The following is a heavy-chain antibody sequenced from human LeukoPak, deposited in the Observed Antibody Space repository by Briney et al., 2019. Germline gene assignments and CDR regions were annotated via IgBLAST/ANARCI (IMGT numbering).Heavy chain of an antibody. Sequence: GGSLRLSCAASGFTFSSYSMNWVRQAPGKGLEWVSSISSSSSYIYYADSVKGRFTISRDNAKNSLYLQMNSLRAEDTAVYYCARELPGPYYYYMDVWGKGTTVTVSS. J-gene: IGHJ6*03. CDR3: ARELPGPYYYYMDV. CDR1: GFTFSSYS. V-gene: IGHV3-21*01. CDR2: ISSSSSYI.